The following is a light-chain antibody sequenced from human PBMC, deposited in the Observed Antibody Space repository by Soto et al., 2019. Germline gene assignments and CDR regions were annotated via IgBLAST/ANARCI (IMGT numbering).Light chain of an antibody. CDR2: DAS. Sequence: SVSTLSLDTLSLSPRERATLSCRASQSVRSERLAWYQQKRGQAPTLLIFDASSRASGTPERFSGSGSGTDFTLTISRLEPEDFAVYYCQEYDGAPPITFGLGTRLEIK. V-gene: IGKV3-20*01. CDR3: QEYDGAPPIT. J-gene: IGKJ5*01. CDR1: QSVRSER.